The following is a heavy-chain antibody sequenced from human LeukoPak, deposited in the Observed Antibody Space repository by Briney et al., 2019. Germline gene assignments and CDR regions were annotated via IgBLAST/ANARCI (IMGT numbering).Heavy chain of an antibody. V-gene: IGHV1-69*13. CDR2: IIPIFGTA. CDR1: GGTFSSYA. J-gene: IGHJ6*03. CDR3: ARGYSYGTLLGTYYYYYMDV. Sequence: ASVKVSCKASGGTFSSYAISWVRQAPGQGLEWMGGIIPIFGTANYAQKFQGRVTITADESTSTAYMELSSLRSEDTAVYYCARGYSYGTLLGTYYYYYMDVWGKGTTVTVS. D-gene: IGHD5-18*01.